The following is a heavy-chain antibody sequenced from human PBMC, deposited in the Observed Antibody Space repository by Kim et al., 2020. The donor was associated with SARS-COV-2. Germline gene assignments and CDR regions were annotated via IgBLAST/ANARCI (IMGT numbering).Heavy chain of an antibody. CDR3: ARTNYFDY. Sequence: GGSLTLSCAASGFTFINYRMYWVRQAPGKGLLWVSTITQDGSSTTYADSVKGRFTISRDNAKNTVYLQMNSLRAEDTAVYYCARTNYFDYWGQGTLVTVS. CDR2: ITQDGSST. CDR1: GFTFINYR. V-gene: IGHV3-74*01. J-gene: IGHJ4*02.